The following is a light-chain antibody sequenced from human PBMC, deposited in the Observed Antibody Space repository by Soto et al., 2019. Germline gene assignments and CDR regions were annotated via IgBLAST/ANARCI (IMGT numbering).Light chain of an antibody. CDR2: AAS. V-gene: IGKV1-9*01. J-gene: IGKJ4*01. CDR3: QQFNSFPLT. Sequence: DIQLTQSPSFLSASVGDRVIITCRACQGISSYLAWYQQKPGKAPKLLIYAASTLQSGVPSGFSGSGSGTEFTLTISSLQPEDFATYYCQQFNSFPLTFGGGTKVEIK. CDR1: QGISSY.